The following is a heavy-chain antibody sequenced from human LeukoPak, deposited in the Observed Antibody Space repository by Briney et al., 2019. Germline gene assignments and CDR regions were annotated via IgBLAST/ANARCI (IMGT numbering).Heavy chain of an antibody. V-gene: IGHV3-21*01. CDR1: VFTFSSYS. CDR3: ARPYSSSSYWYFDL. D-gene: IGHD6-13*01. Sequence: PGGSLRLSCAASVFTFSSYSMYWVRQAPGRGLEWVSSISSISIYIYYADSVKGRFTISRDNTNSSLYLQMNSLRAEDTAVYYCARPYSSSSYWYFDLWGRGTLVTVSS. J-gene: IGHJ2*01. CDR2: ISSISIYI.